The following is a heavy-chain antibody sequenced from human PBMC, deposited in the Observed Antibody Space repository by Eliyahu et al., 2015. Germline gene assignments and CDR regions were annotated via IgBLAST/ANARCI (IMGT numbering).Heavy chain of an antibody. CDR2: IDWDDKK. Sequence: XVTLRESGPALVXPTQTLTLTCTXSXFSLNXGGMCVGWIRQPPGKALEWLALIDWDDKKYYNTFQKSRLTISKDTSKNQVALTMTNMEPVDTGTYYCARIEYPRDSDXRIDQWGQGTLVTVSS. D-gene: IGHD2/OR15-2a*01. V-gene: IGHV2-70*01. J-gene: IGHJ4*02. CDR3: ARIEYPRDSDXRIDQ. CDR1: XFSLNXGGMC.